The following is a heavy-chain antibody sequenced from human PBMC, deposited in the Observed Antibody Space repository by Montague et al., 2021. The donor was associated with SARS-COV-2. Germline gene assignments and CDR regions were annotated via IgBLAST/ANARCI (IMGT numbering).Heavy chain of an antibody. D-gene: IGHD4-23*01. CDR1: GFPFSYIW. CDR3: AKNGGAHGLDV. V-gene: IGHV3-7*01. CDR2: IKPDESEK. Sequence: SLRLSCAASGFPFSYIWMSWVRQAPGKGLEWVANIKPDESEKNYVDSVKGRFSISRDNAKNSLYLQMDNLRAEDTAIYYCAKNGGAHGLDVWGQGTSVSVSS. J-gene: IGHJ6*02.